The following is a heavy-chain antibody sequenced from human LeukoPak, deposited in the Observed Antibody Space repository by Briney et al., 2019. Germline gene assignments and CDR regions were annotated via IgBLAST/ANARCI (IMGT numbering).Heavy chain of an antibody. J-gene: IGHJ6*02. V-gene: IGHV4-34*01. CDR1: GGSFSGYY. CDR2: INHSGST. CDR3: ARGCPRSALTGYYTNYYYGMDV. D-gene: IGHD3-9*01. Sequence: SETLSLTCAVYGGSFSGYYWSWIRQPPGKGLEWIGEINHSGSTNYNPSLKSRVTISVDTSKNQFSLKLSSVTAADTAVYYCARGCPRSALTGYYTNYYYGMDVWGQGTTVTVSS.